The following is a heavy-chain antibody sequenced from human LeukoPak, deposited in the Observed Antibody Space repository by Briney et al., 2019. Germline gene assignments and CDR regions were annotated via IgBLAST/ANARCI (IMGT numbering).Heavy chain of an antibody. Sequence: SETLSLTCTVSGGSISSGDYYWSWIRQPPGEGLEWIGHIYYSGSTYYNPSLKSRFNISLDTSKNQFSLKLSSVTAADTAVYYCARAAYYYDSSGTFDYWGQGTLVTVSS. J-gene: IGHJ4*02. D-gene: IGHD3-22*01. CDR1: GGSISSGDYY. V-gene: IGHV4-30-4*01. CDR2: IYYSGST. CDR3: ARAAYYYDSSGTFDY.